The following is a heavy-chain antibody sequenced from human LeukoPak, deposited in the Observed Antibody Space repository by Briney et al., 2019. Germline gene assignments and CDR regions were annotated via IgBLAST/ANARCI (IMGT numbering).Heavy chain of an antibody. Sequence: SETLSLTCTVAGGSISSYYWSWIRQPPGKGLEWIGYIYYSGSTNYNPSLKSRVTISVDTSKNQFSLKLSSVPAADTAVYYCARARIAAAVYYFDYWGQGTLVTVSS. V-gene: IGHV4-59*01. CDR3: ARARIAAAVYYFDY. J-gene: IGHJ4*02. CDR2: IYYSGST. CDR1: GGSISSYY. D-gene: IGHD6-13*01.